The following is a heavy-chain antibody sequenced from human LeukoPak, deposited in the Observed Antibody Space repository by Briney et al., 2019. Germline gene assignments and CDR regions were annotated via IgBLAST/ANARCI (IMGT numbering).Heavy chain of an antibody. CDR1: GGTFSSYA. CDR3: ARDGSVSQGIAARRSSTNWFDS. V-gene: IGHV1-69*06. CDR2: IIPIFGTA. D-gene: IGHD6-6*01. J-gene: IGHJ5*01. Sequence: SVKVSCKASGGTFSSYAISWVRQAPGQGLEWMGGIIPIFGTANYAQKFQGRVTITADKSTSTAYMELSSLRSEDTAVYYCARDGSVSQGIAARRSSTNWFDSWGQGTLVTVSS.